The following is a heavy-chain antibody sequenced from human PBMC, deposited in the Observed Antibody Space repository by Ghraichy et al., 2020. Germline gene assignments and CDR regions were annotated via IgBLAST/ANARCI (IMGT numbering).Heavy chain of an antibody. Sequence: SETLSLTCTVSGGSISSSSYYWGWIRQPPGKGLEWIGSIYYSGSTYYNPSLKSRVTISVDTSKNQFSLKLSSVTAADTAVYYCARHRSGSGWYGAFDYWGQG. CDR2: IYYSGST. J-gene: IGHJ4*02. V-gene: IGHV4-39*01. CDR1: GGSISSSSYY. D-gene: IGHD6-19*01. CDR3: ARHRSGSGWYGAFDY.